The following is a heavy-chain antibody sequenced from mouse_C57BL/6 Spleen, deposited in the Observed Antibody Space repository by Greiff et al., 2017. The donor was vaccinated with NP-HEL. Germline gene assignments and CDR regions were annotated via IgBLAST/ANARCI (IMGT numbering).Heavy chain of an antibody. CDR3: ARAGSSPYAMDY. D-gene: IGHD1-1*01. Sequence: EVMLVESGGGLVKPGGSLKLSCAASGFTFSSYAMSWVRQTPEKRLEWVATISDGGSYTYYPDNVKGRFTISRDNAKNNLYLQMSHLKSEDTAMYYCARAGSSPYAMDYWGQGTSVTVSS. CDR2: ISDGGSYT. CDR1: GFTFSSYA. V-gene: IGHV5-4*03. J-gene: IGHJ4*01.